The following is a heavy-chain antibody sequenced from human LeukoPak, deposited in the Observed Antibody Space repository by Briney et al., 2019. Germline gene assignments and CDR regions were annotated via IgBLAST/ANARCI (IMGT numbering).Heavy chain of an antibody. CDR3: ARDVDYGDYVFGY. V-gene: IGHV4-34*01. CDR1: GGSFSGYY. Sequence: PSETLSLTCAVYGGSFSGYYWSWIRQPPGKGLEWIGEINHSGSTNYNPSLKSRVTISVDTSKNQFSLKLSSVTAADTAVYYCARDVDYGDYVFGYWGQGTLVTVSS. D-gene: IGHD4-17*01. J-gene: IGHJ4*02. CDR2: INHSGST.